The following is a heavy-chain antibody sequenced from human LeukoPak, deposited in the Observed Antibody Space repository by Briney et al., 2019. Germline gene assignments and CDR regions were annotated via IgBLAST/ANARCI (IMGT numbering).Heavy chain of an antibody. V-gene: IGHV4-59*01. D-gene: IGHD6-19*01. CDR1: GGSISDNY. J-gene: IGHJ4*02. Sequence: PSETLSLTCTVSGGSISDNYWSWLRQPPGKGLEWIGSIYYSGTTNYYPSLKSRVNISVDTSKKQFSLKLRSVTAADTAVYYCARGAGWYYYWGQGTLVTVSS. CDR2: IYYSGTT. CDR3: ARGAGWYYY.